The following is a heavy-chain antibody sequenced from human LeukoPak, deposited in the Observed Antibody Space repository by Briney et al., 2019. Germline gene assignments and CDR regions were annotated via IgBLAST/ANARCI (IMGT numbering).Heavy chain of an antibody. CDR3: ARLATADVDYCSGDSCYTDPFGHFDY. V-gene: IGHV4-39*01. J-gene: IGHJ4*02. CDR1: GGSVSRRSYY. CDR2: IYYSGSA. D-gene: IGHD2-15*01. Sequence: SSETLSLTCTVSGGSVSRRSYYWGWIRQPPGKGLEWIGSIYYSGSAYYIPSLKSRLTMSVDTSKSQFSLKLSSVTAADTAVYYCARLATADVDYCSGDSCYTDPFGHFDYWGQGTLVTVSS.